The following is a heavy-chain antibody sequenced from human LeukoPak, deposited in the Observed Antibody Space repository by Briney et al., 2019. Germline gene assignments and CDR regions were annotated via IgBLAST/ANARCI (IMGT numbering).Heavy chain of an antibody. CDR2: ISSSGFNI. J-gene: IGHJ5*02. CDR3: AGQSRLGYCSGGSCYSQPFDP. V-gene: IGHV3-48*03. Sequence: GGSLRLSCAASGFTFSSFEMNWVRQAPGKGLEWVSYISSSGFNIYYADSVKGRFTISRDNAKNSLYLQMNSLRAEDTAVYYCAGQSRLGYCSGGSCYSQPFDPWGQGTLVTVSS. CDR1: GFTFSSFE. D-gene: IGHD2-15*01.